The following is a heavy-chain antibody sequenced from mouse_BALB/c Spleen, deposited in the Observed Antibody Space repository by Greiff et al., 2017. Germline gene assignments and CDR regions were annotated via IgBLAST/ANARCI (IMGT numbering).Heavy chain of an antibody. CDR3: AGQYRYDAMDY. CDR2: ISSGGSYT. J-gene: IGHJ4*01. CDR1: GFTFSSYA. Sequence: EVKLVESGGGLVKPGGSLKLSCAASGFTFSSYAMSWVRQTPEKRLEWVATISSGGSYTYYPDSVKGRFTISRDNAKNTLYLQMSSLRSEDTAMYYCAGQYRYDAMDYWGQGTSVTVSS. D-gene: IGHD2-14*01. V-gene: IGHV5-9-3*01.